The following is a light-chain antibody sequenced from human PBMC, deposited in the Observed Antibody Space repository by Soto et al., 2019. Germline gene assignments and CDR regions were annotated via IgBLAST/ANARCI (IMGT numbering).Light chain of an antibody. Sequence: QSVLTQPASVSGSPGQSITISCTGTTSDVGTYGLVSWYQQYPGKAPKLMIYEVSKRPSGVSNRFSGSKSGNTASLTISGLQAEDEADYYCCSYAGTNTYVLGTGTKLTVL. V-gene: IGLV2-23*02. CDR1: TSDVGTYGL. CDR3: CSYAGTNTYV. CDR2: EVS. J-gene: IGLJ1*01.